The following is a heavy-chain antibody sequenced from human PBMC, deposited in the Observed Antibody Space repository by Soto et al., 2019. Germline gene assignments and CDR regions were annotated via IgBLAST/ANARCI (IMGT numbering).Heavy chain of an antibody. CDR3: AKEGRTRGGGDFDF. J-gene: IGHJ4*02. CDR2: ISGGGGST. V-gene: IGHV3-23*01. Sequence: EVQLLESGGGLVQPGGSLRLSCAASGFTFSSYAMSWVRQAPGKGLAWVSAISGGGGSTYYADSVKGRFTVSRDNSKNTLYLPMNSLRSEDTAVYYCAKEGRTRGGGDFDFWGQGTLVTVSS. CDR1: GFTFSSYA. D-gene: IGHD3-10*01.